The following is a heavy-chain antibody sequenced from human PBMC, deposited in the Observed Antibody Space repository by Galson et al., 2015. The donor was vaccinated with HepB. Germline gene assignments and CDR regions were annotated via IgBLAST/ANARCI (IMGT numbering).Heavy chain of an antibody. J-gene: IGHJ4*02. CDR1: GDSVFSNSAG. CDR2: TYYRSKWYY. Sequence: CAISGDSVFSNSAGWHWIRQSPSRGLEWLGRTYYRSKWYYDSALSVKGRITINPDTSKNQFSLQLNSVTPEDTALYYCARAQAGEPYYFDYWGQGTLVTVSS. V-gene: IGHV6-1*01. D-gene: IGHD7-27*01. CDR3: ARAQAGEPYYFDY.